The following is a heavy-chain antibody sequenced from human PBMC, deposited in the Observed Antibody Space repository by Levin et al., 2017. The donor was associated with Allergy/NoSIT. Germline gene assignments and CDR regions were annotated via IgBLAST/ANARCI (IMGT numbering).Heavy chain of an antibody. Sequence: GSLRLSCAVYGGSFSGYYWSWIRQPPGKGLEWIGEINHSGSTNYNPSLKSRVTISVDTSKNQFSLKLSSVTAADTAVYYCARGRRSGGYFDYWGQGTLVTVSS. CDR1: GGSFSGYY. CDR2: INHSGST. D-gene: IGHD1-1*01. V-gene: IGHV4-34*01. CDR3: ARGRRSGGYFDY. J-gene: IGHJ4*02.